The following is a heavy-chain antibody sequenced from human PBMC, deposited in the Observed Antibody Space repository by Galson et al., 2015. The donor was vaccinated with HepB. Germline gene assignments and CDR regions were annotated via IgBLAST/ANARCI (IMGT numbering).Heavy chain of an antibody. J-gene: IGHJ5*02. V-gene: IGHV3-73*01. D-gene: IGHD6-13*01. CDR1: GFTFSGSA. Sequence: SLRLSCAASGFTFSGSAMHWVRQTSGKGLEWVGRTGSKANNYATAYAASVKGRFIISRDDSKNTAFLQMNSLKTEDTAVYYCSRLGELAGYSSAWGQGTLVTVSS. CDR3: SRLGELAGYSSA. CDR2: TGSKANNYAT.